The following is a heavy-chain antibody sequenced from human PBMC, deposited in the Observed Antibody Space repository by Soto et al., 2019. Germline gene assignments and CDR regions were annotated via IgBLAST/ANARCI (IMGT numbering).Heavy chain of an antibody. CDR2: IYYSGST. CDR3: ARQSAAGIYYYYYYGMDV. CDR1: GVSISSRSYY. Sequence: SATLSLTCTVSGVSISSRSYYWGWIRQPPGKGLEWIGSIYYSGSTYYNPSLKSRVTISVDTSKNQFSLKLSSVTAADTAVYYCARQSAAGIYYYYYYGMDVWGQGTTVT. D-gene: IGHD6-13*01. V-gene: IGHV4-39*01. J-gene: IGHJ6*02.